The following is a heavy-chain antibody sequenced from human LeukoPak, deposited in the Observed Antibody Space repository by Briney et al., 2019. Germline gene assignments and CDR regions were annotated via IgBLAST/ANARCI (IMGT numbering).Heavy chain of an antibody. Sequence: ASVKVSFKASGYTFTNYAMHWVRQAPGQRLEWMGWINTGNGNTKYSQEFQGRVTITRDTSARTAYMELSSLRSEDMAVYYCARRYTYDYGYYFDFWGQGSLVTVSS. V-gene: IGHV1-3*03. J-gene: IGHJ4*02. CDR2: INTGNGNT. D-gene: IGHD5-18*01. CDR1: GYTFTNYA. CDR3: ARRYTYDYGYYFDF.